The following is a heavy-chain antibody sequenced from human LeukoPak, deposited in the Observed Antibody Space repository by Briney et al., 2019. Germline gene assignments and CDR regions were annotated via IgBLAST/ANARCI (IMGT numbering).Heavy chain of an antibody. V-gene: IGHV3-7*03. J-gene: IGHJ4*02. CDR2: IRQDGSEK. D-gene: IGHD3-22*01. Sequence: GGSLRLSCAASGFTFSNYWMSWVRQAPGKGLEWVANIRQDGSEKYYVDSMRGRFTISRDNAKNSLYLQMSSLRAEDTAVYYCAKDRGRYYDSNGYYWGYYFDSWGQGILVAVST. CDR3: AKDRGRYYDSNGYYWGYYFDS. CDR1: GFTFSNYW.